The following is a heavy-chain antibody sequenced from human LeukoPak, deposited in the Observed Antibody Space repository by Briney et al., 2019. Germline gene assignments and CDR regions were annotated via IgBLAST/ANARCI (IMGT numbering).Heavy chain of an antibody. Sequence: SETLSLTCTVSGGSISLYYWNWIRQPAGKGLEWIGRIFTSGITNYNPSLKSRVTISVDTSKSQFSLARSSVTAADTAVYYCAREISGSYYNPLGYMDVWGKGTTVTVAS. CDR2: IFTSGIT. CDR3: AREISGSYYNPLGYMDV. J-gene: IGHJ6*03. V-gene: IGHV4-4*07. CDR1: GGSISLYY. D-gene: IGHD3-10*01.